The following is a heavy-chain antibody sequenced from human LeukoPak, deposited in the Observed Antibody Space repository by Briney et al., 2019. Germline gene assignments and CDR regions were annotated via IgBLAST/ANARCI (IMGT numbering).Heavy chain of an antibody. CDR1: GFTFSSYS. D-gene: IGHD3-3*01. Sequence: GGSLRLSCAASGFTFSSYSMNWVRQAPGKGLEWVSYISSSSSTIYYADSVKGRFTISRDNAKNSLYLQMNSLRAEDTAVYYCARGDVLRFLEWSPGVDYWGQGTLVTVSS. V-gene: IGHV3-48*01. J-gene: IGHJ4*02. CDR2: ISSSSSTI. CDR3: ARGDVLRFLEWSPGVDY.